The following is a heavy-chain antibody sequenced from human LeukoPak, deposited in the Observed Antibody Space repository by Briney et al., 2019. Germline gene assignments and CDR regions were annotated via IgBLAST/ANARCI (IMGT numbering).Heavy chain of an antibody. V-gene: IGHV1-58*02. J-gene: IGHJ3*02. CDR1: GFTFTSSA. CDR3: AAITYYDFWSGPFAFDI. D-gene: IGHD3-3*01. Sequence: SVKVSCKASGFTFTSSAMQWVRQARGQRLEWIGWIVVGSGNTNCAQKFQERVTITRDMSTSTAYMELSSLRSEDTAVYYCAAITYYDFWSGPFAFDIWGQGTMVTVSS. CDR2: IVVGSGNT.